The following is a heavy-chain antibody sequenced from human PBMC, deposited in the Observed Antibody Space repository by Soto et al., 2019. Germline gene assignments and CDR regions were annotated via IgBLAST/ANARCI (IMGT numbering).Heavy chain of an antibody. V-gene: IGHV1-69*01. Sequence: QVQLVQSGAEVKKPGSSVKVSCKASGGTFSSYAISWVRQAPGQGLEWMGGIIPIFGTANYAQKFQGRVTITAEESTSTAYMELSSLRSEDTAVYSCARDRNYDFWGGYSSVKSENIKYWYFDLWGRRSLVTVSS. J-gene: IGHJ2*01. CDR1: GGTFSSYA. D-gene: IGHD3-3*01. CDR3: ARDRNYDFWGGYSSVKSENIKYWYFDL. CDR2: IIPIFGTA.